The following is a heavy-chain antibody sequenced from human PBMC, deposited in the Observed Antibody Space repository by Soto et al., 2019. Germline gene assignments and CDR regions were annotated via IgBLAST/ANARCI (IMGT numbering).Heavy chain of an antibody. Sequence: PGGSLRLSCAVSGFTFSGSAIHWVRQASGKGLEWVARIRSKRNDYATAYAASVKGRFTVSRDDSENMAYLQMSGLKTEDTAVYYCTRLEEVDVVTASFDHWGQGTLVTVSS. V-gene: IGHV3-73*01. CDR3: TRLEEVDVVTASFDH. CDR1: GFTFSGSA. D-gene: IGHD2-21*02. J-gene: IGHJ4*02. CDR2: IRSKRNDYAT.